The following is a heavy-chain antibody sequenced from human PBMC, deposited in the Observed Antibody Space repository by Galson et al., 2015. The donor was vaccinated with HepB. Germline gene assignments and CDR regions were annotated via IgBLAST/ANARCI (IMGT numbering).Heavy chain of an antibody. CDR1: GFTFSSYA. D-gene: IGHD3-10*01. CDR2: ISYDGSNK. J-gene: IGHJ4*02. Sequence: SLRLSCAASGFTFSSYAMHWVRQAPGKGLEWVAVISYDGSNKYYADSVKGRFTISRDNSKNTLYLQMNSLRAEDTAVYYCARDGGPNSGMDYWGQGTLVTVSS. V-gene: IGHV3-30-3*01. CDR3: ARDGGPNSGMDY.